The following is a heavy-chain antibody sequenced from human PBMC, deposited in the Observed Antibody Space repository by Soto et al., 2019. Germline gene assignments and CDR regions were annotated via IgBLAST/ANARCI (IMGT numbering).Heavy chain of an antibody. D-gene: IGHD2-2*01. J-gene: IGHJ6*02. CDR3: ASRLGGSNPYFYFYYGMDV. CDR2: INHSGST. CDR1: GGSFSGYY. Sequence: SETLSLTCAVYGGSFSGYYWSWIRQPPGKGLEWIGEINHSGSTNYIPSLKSRVTISLDTSKNQFSLKLSSVTAADTAVYYCASRLGGSNPYFYFYYGMDVWGQGTTVTVSS. V-gene: IGHV4-34*01.